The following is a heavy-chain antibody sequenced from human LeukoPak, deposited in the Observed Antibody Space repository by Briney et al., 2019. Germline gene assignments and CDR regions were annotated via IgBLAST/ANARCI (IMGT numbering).Heavy chain of an antibody. CDR3: ANFYLDT. D-gene: IGHD2/OR15-2a*01. J-gene: IGHJ5*02. CDR1: GDTVSSNSAA. V-gene: IGHV6-1*01. Sequence: SQTLSLTCAISGDTVSSNSAARNWIRQSPSRGLEWLGRTYFRSKWYNDYAESLKGRISINPDTSKNQFSLHLNSVNPEDTAVYYCANFYLDTWSQGSLVTVSS. CDR2: TYFRSKWYN.